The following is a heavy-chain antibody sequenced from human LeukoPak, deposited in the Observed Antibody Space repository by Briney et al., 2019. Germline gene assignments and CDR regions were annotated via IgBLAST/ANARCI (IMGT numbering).Heavy chain of an antibody. Sequence: ASVKVSCKASGYTFTGYYMHWVRQAPGQGLEWMGWINPNSGGTNYAQKLQGRVTMTRDTSISTAYMELSRLRSDDTAVYYCARALAARRYYYYMDVWGKGTTVTVSS. J-gene: IGHJ6*03. V-gene: IGHV1-2*02. CDR1: GYTFTGYY. D-gene: IGHD6-13*01. CDR3: ARALAARRYYYYMDV. CDR2: INPNSGGT.